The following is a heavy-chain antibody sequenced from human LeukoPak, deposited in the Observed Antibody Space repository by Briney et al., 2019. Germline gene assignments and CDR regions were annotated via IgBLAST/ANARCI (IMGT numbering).Heavy chain of an antibody. J-gene: IGHJ4*02. CDR3: AGLYPYGSGWYYFDY. CDR2: IRKDGSDK. Sequence: GGSLRLSCVASGFTFSNYWMSWVRQAPGKGLEWVANIRKDGSDKYYVDSVKGRFTISRDNAKNSLYLQMNSLRAEDTAVYYCAGLYPYGSGWYYFDYWGQGTLVTVSS. D-gene: IGHD6-19*01. CDR1: GFTFSNYW. V-gene: IGHV3-7*01.